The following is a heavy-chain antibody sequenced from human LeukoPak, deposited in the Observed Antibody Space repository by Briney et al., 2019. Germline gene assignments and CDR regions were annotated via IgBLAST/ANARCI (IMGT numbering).Heavy chain of an antibody. Sequence: GASVQVSCKASGYTFTSYGISWVRQAPGQGLEWMGWISAYNGNTNYAQKLQGRVTMTTDTSTSTAYMELRSLRSDDTAVYYCARTSWAYCSGGSCYPRLYYFDYWGQGTLVTVSS. D-gene: IGHD2-15*01. CDR2: ISAYNGNT. V-gene: IGHV1-18*01. J-gene: IGHJ4*02. CDR3: ARTSWAYCSGGSCYPRLYYFDY. CDR1: GYTFTSYG.